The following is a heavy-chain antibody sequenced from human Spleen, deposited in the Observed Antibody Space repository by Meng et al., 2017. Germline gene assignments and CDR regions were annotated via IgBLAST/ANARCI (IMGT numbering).Heavy chain of an antibody. V-gene: IGHV4-59*08. D-gene: IGHD2-21*01. CDR1: GGSISSYY. CDR3: ASFDHIPRRNYFDY. J-gene: IGHJ4*02. Sequence: QVQLQESGPGLVKPSETLSLTCTVSGGSISSYYWSWIRQPPGKGLECIGYIYYSGSTNYNPSLKSRVTISVDTSKNQFSLKLNSMTAADTAVYYCASFDHIPRRNYFDYWGQGTLVTVSS. CDR2: IYYSGST.